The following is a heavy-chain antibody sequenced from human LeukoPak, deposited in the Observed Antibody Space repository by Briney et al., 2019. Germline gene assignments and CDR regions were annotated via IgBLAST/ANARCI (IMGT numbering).Heavy chain of an antibody. CDR3: AREGDSCGCYYEAYYFDY. CDR1: GYTFTSYD. V-gene: IGHV1-8*01. Sequence: ASVKVSCKASGYTFTSYDINWVRQATGQGLEWMGWMNPNSGNTGYAQKFQGRVTMTRNTSISTAYMELRSLRSEDTAEYYCAREGDSCGCYYEAYYFDYWGQGTLVSVSS. D-gene: IGHD3-22*01. CDR2: MNPNSGNT. J-gene: IGHJ4*02.